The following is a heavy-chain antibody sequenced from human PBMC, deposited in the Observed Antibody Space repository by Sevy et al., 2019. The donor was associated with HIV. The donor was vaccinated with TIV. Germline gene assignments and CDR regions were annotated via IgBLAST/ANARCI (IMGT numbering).Heavy chain of an antibody. J-gene: IGHJ4*02. CDR2: IYYNGHI. Sequence: SETLSLTCTVSGGSITSLYWNWIRQPPGKGLEWIANIYYNGHINYNPSLKRRVTLSLDTSKNQFSLRLSSVTAADTAMYYCAGENAWGRGYSWGQGTLVTVS. CDR3: AGENAWGRGYS. CDR1: GGSITSLY. V-gene: IGHV4-59*08. D-gene: IGHD1-26*01.